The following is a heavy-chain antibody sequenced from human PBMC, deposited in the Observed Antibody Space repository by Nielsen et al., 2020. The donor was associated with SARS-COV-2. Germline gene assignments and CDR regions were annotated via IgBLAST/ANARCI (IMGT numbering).Heavy chain of an antibody. CDR2: ISYDGSNK. J-gene: IGHJ6*02. D-gene: IGHD2-2*02. CDR1: GFTFSSYA. V-gene: IGHV3-30*14. Sequence: GESLKISCAASGFTFSSYAMHWVRQAPGKGLEWVAVISYDGSNKYYADSVKGRFTISRDNSKNTLYLQMNSLRAEDTAVYYCARVGSSVVVPAAILVDYYYGMDVWGQGTTVSVSS. CDR3: ARVGSSVVVPAAILVDYYYGMDV.